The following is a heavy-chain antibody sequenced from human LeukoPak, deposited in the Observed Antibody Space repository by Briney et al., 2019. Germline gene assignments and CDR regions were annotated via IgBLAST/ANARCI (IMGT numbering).Heavy chain of an antibody. J-gene: IGHJ4*02. Sequence: ASVKVSCKASGYTFTGYYMHWVRQAPGQGLEWMGWINPNSGGTNYAQKFQGRVTMTRDTSISTAYMELSRLRSDDTAVYYCARVTGYHNMDDYWGQGTLVTVSS. CDR2: INPNSGGT. V-gene: IGHV1-2*02. CDR1: GYTFTGYY. CDR3: ARVTGYHNMDDY. D-gene: IGHD3-9*01.